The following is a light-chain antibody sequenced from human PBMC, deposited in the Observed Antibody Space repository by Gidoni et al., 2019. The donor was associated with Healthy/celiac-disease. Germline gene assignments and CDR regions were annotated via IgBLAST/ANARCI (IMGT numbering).Light chain of an antibody. CDR1: QDISNY. CDR3: QQYDNLSIT. Sequence: DIQMTQSPSSLSASVGDRVTITCQASQDISNYLNWYQQKPGKAPKLLIYDASNLETGVPSRCSGSGSGTDFTFTISSLQPEDIATYYCQQYDNLSITFGQGTRLEIK. CDR2: DAS. V-gene: IGKV1-33*01. J-gene: IGKJ5*01.